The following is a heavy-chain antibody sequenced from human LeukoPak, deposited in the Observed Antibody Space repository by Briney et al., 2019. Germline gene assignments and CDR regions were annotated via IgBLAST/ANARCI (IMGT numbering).Heavy chain of an antibody. V-gene: IGHV4-30-2*01. Sequence: SETLSLTCTVSGGSISSGGYYWSWIRQPPGKGLEWIGYIYHSGSTYYNPSLKSRVTISVDRSKNQFSLKLSSVTAADTAVYYCARGDMVAYKIFDYWGQGTLVTVSS. J-gene: IGHJ4*02. D-gene: IGHD5-12*01. CDR1: GGSISSGGYY. CDR2: IYHSGST. CDR3: ARGDMVAYKIFDY.